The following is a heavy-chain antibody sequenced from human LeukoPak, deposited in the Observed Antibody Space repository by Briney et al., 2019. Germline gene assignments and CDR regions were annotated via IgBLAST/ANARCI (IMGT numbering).Heavy chain of an antibody. V-gene: IGHV4-61*02. J-gene: IGHJ4*02. CDR3: ARMTTVVTPEFDY. CDR2: MYSTGGT. Sequence: PSETLSLTCTVSGGSISSGGYYWSWIRQPAGKGLEWIGRMYSTGGTDYNASLKSRVTISLDTSKNQFSLSLSSVTAADTAVYYCARMTTVVTPEFDYWGQGTLVTVSS. D-gene: IGHD4-23*01. CDR1: GGSISSGGYY.